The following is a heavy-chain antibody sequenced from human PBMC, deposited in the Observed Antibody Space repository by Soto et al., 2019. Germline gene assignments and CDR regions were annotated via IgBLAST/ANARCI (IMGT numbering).Heavy chain of an antibody. CDR1: GGSISSYY. V-gene: IGHV4-59*01. D-gene: IGHD3-10*01. CDR3: VSFSGGGHRGGLFAP. CDR2: IYYSGST. J-gene: IGHJ5*02. Sequence: TSETLSLTCTVSGGSISSYYWSWIRQPPGKGLEWIGYIYYSGSTNYNPSLKGRVTISVDTSKNQFSLKLSSVTAADTAVYYCVSFSGGGHRGGLFAPRGQGTLVTGSS.